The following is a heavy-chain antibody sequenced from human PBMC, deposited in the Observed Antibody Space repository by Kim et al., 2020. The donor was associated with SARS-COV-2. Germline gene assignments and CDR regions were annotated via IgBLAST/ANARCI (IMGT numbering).Heavy chain of an antibody. CDR3: ARVGKSSSWERYFQH. J-gene: IGHJ1*01. CDR1: GGSISSYY. Sequence: SETLSLTCTVSGGSISSYYWSWIRQPPGKGLEWIGYIYYSGSTNYNPSLKSRVTISVDTSKNQFSLKLSSVTAADTAVYYCARVGKSSSWERYFQHWGQGTLVTVSS. V-gene: IGHV4-59*13. CDR2: IYYSGST. D-gene: IGHD6-13*01.